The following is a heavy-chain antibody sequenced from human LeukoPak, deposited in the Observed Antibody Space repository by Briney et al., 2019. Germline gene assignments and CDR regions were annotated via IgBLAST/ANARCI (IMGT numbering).Heavy chain of an antibody. Sequence: GGSLRLSCAASGFTVSSNYMSWVRQAPGKGLEWVSVISNDGSKKYYADSVKGRFTISRDDSKNTLYLQMNSLRPEDTAIYYCAKGPSGSLDYWGQGTRVTVSS. V-gene: IGHV3-30*18. CDR1: GFTVSSNY. CDR3: AKGPSGSLDY. D-gene: IGHD1-26*01. J-gene: IGHJ4*02. CDR2: ISNDGSKK.